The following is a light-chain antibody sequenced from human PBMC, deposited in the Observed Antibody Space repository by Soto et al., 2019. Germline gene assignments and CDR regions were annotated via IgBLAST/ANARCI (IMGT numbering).Light chain of an antibody. J-gene: IGLJ3*02. Sequence: QAVVTQPPSASGTPGQRVTISCSGSSSNIGSNTVNWYQQLPGTAPKLLIYSNNQRPSGVPDRFSGSKSGTSASLAISGLQSEDEADYYCAAWDDSLNLLFGGGTKLTVL. CDR2: SNN. CDR1: SSNIGSNT. V-gene: IGLV1-44*01. CDR3: AAWDDSLNLL.